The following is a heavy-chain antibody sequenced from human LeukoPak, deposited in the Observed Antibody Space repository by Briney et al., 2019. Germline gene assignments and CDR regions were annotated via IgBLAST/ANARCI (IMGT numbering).Heavy chain of an antibody. CDR2: IYYRSHWYG. D-gene: IGHD7-27*01. CDR1: GDSVSRTDAG. J-gene: IGHJ5*02. Sequence: SQTLSLTCAISGDSVSRTDAGWNWIRQSPSRGLEWLGRIYYRSHWYGDDVLSMKSRITINPDTAKNQFSLQLKSVTPEDTAVYYCARDGQSNWGGWFWFDPWGQGTLVIVSS. CDR3: ARDGQSNWGGWFWFDP. V-gene: IGHV6-1*01.